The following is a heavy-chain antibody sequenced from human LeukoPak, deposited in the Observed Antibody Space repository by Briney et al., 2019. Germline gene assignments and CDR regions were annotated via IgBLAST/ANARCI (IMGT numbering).Heavy chain of an antibody. D-gene: IGHD1-26*01. CDR2: ISSSGSTI. CDR1: GFIFSAYY. CDR3: AREYSGSSLDY. J-gene: IGHJ4*02. V-gene: IGHV3-11*01. Sequence: GGSLRLSCAASGFIFSAYYMRWIRQAPGRGLEWVSYISSSGSTIYYADSVRGRFTISRDNAKNSLYLQMNSLTAEDTAFYYCAREYSGSSLDYWGRGTLVTVSS.